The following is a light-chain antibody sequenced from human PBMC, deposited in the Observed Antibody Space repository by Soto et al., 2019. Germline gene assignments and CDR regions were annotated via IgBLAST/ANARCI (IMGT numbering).Light chain of an antibody. J-gene: IGKJ1*01. CDR2: GAF. V-gene: IGKV3-15*01. CDR3: QQYNDWPLT. CDR1: QSVSSN. Sequence: EIVMTQSPVTLSVSPGERVTLSCRASQSVSSNLAWYQQKPGQAPSLLIYGAFTRATGIPARFSGTGSGTEFTLTISSLQAEDCAVYYCQQYNDWPLTFGQGTKVDI.